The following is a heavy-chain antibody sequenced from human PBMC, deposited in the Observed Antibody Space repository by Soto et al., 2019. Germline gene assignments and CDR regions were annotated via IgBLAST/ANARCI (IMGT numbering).Heavy chain of an antibody. J-gene: IGHJ4*02. CDR3: ARDLAAVPRAFDY. V-gene: IGHV4-59*01. CDR1: GGSISSYF. D-gene: IGHD6-13*01. Sequence: QVQLQESGPGLLKPSETLSLTCTVSGGSISSYFYIWVRQPPGKGLEWIGSVYCTGTTDYNPSLNSRVTISVEPSKSQFSLNLSSVTAAEQAVYYCARDLAAVPRAFDYWGRGTLVTVSS. CDR2: VYCTGTT.